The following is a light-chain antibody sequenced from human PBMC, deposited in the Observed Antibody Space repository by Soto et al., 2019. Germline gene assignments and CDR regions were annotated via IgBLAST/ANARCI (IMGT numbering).Light chain of an antibody. CDR1: QSVSSN. J-gene: IGKJ1*01. Sequence: MVQTRSPAILSVSRMERATFRCRASQSVSSNLAWYQQKPGQAPRLLIYGASNRATGIPDRFSGSGSGTDFTLTISRLEPEDFAVYYCQQYGSSGTFGQGTKVDIK. V-gene: IGKV3-20*01. CDR2: GAS. CDR3: QQYGSSGT.